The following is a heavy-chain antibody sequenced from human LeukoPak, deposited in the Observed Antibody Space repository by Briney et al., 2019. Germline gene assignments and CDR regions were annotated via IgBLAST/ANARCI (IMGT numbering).Heavy chain of an antibody. V-gene: IGHV4-59*01. D-gene: IGHD3-10*01. J-gene: IGHJ4*02. CDR3: ARGTDSDYYYGSGSYLWYY. CDR2: IYYSGST. Sequence: SETLSLTCTVSGGSISSYYWSWIRQPPGKGLEWIGYIYYSGSTNYNPSLKSRVTISVDTSKNQFSLKLSSVTAADTAVYYCARGTDSDYYYGSGSYLWYYWGQGTLVTVSS. CDR1: GGSISSYY.